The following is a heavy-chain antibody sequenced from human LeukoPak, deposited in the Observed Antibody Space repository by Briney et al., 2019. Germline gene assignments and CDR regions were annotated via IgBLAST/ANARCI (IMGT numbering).Heavy chain of an antibody. CDR1: GGSFSGYY. J-gene: IGHJ5*02. CDR2: INHSGST. D-gene: IGHD2-2*01. Sequence: PSETLSLTCAVYGGSFSGYYWSWIRQPPGKGLEWIGEINHSGSTNYNPSLKSRVTISVDTSKNQFSLKLSSVTAADTAVYYCARVGISSTRASDWFDPWGQGTLVTVSS. V-gene: IGHV4-34*01. CDR3: ARVGISSTRASDWFDP.